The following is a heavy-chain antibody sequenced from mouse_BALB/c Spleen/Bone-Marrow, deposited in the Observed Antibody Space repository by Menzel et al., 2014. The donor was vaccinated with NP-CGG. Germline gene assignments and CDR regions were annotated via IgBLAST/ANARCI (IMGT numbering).Heavy chain of an antibody. V-gene: IGHV5-9-1*01. Sequence: EVMLVESGGGLVKPGGSLKLSCAASGFTFSSYAMSWVRQTPEKRLEWVATISSGGSYTYYPDSVKGRFTISRDNAKNTLYLQMSSLRSEDTAMCYCARVITWYFDVWGAGTTVTVSS. D-gene: IGHD2-4*01. CDR2: ISSGGSYT. J-gene: IGHJ1*01. CDR3: ARVITWYFDV. CDR1: GFTFSSYA.